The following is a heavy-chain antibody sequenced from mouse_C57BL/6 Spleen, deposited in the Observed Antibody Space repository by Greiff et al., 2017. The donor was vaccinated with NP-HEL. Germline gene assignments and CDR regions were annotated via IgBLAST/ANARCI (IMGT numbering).Heavy chain of an antibody. CDR1: GYTFTSYW. CDR3: ARWLLIHWYFDV. V-gene: IGHV1-55*01. D-gene: IGHD2-3*01. J-gene: IGHJ1*03. Sequence: QVQLKQPGAELVKPGASVKMSCKASGYTFTSYWITWVKQRPGQGLEWIGDIYPGSGSTNYNEKFKSKATLTVDTSSSTAYMQLSSLTSEDSAVYYCARWLLIHWYFDVWGTGTTVTVSS. CDR2: IYPGSGST.